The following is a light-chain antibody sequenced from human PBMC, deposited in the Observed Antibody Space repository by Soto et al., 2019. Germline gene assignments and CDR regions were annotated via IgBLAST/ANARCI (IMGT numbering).Light chain of an antibody. Sequence: DIQLTQSTCSLSASVGDIVTMACRASYSISNYLNWYQHRPGKAPDLLIYAASTLQSGVPSRFSGSESGTEFTLTISSLQPEDSATYYCQQSYSTPITFGQGTRLEI. CDR2: AAS. J-gene: IGKJ5*01. V-gene: IGKV1-39*01. CDR1: YSISNY. CDR3: QQSYSTPIT.